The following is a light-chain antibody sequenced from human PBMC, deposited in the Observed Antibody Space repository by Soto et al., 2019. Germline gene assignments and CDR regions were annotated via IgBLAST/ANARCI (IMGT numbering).Light chain of an antibody. CDR2: KAS. J-gene: IGKJ4*01. Sequence: DIQMTQSPSTLSASVGDRVTITCRASQSISHWLAWYQQKPGKAPKLLIYKASSLESGVPSRFSGSGSGTEFTLTISSLQPDDFASYHCQQYNVYPLTSGGGTKVEIK. CDR3: QQYNVYPLT. V-gene: IGKV1-5*03. CDR1: QSISHW.